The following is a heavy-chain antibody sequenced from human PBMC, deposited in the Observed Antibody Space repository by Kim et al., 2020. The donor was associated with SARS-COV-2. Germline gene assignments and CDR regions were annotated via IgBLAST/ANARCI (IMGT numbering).Heavy chain of an antibody. CDR2: IYYSGST. Sequence: SETLSLTCTVSGGSISSYYWSWIRQPPGKGLEWIGYIYYSGSTNYNPSLKSRVTISVDTSKNQFSLKLSSVTAADTAVSYCASGLRGDALDYWGQGTLVTVSS. J-gene: IGHJ4*02. CDR1: GGSISSYY. D-gene: IGHD3-10*01. CDR3: ASGLRGDALDY. V-gene: IGHV4-59*01.